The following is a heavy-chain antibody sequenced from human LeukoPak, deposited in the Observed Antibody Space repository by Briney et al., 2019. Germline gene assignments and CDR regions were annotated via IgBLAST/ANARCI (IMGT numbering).Heavy chain of an antibody. V-gene: IGHV1-46*01. J-gene: IGHJ6*02. CDR3: ARDLTYYSGYDPVYYYYGMDV. D-gene: IGHD5-12*01. CDR1: GYTLTELP. Sequence: ASVKVSCKVSGYTLTELPMHWVRQAPGQGLEWMGIINPSGGSTSYAQKFQGRVTMTRDTSTSTVYMELSSLRSEDTAVYYCARDLTYYSGYDPVYYYYGMDVWGQGTTVTVSS. CDR2: INPSGGST.